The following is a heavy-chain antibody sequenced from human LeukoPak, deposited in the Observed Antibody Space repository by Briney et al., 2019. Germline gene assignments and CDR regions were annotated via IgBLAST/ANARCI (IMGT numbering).Heavy chain of an antibody. CDR3: GRRFAVSSGFDL. V-gene: IGHV3-66*02. Sequence: GGSLRLSCAASGFTVSSTYMSWARQAPGKGLEWVSVFYCGGTTYYSDSVKGRFTISRDISKNTLYLQMSSLRDEDTAVYYCGRRFAVSSGFDLWGQGTLVTVSS. D-gene: IGHD3-3*01. CDR1: GFTVSSTY. J-gene: IGHJ4*02. CDR2: FYCGGTT.